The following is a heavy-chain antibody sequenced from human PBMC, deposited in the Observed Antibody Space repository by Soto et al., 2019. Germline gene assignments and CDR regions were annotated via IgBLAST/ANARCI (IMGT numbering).Heavy chain of an antibody. V-gene: IGHV3-21*01. CDR2: ITSGSDYI. CDR3: TREHVVTIFRRGQRGSFDN. D-gene: IGHD3-9*01. J-gene: IGHJ4*02. CDR1: GFTFSSYT. Sequence: SGGSLRLSCAASGFTFSSYTMNWVRQAPGKGLEWVAFITSGSDYIYYADSVKGRFTISRDDANNSLFLQMSGLRAEDTAVYYCTREHVVTIFRRGQRGSFDNWSQGTLVTVSS.